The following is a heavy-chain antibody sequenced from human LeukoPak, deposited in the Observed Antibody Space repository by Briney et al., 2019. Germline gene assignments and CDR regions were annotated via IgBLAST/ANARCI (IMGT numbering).Heavy chain of an antibody. J-gene: IGHJ4*02. V-gene: IGHV3-7*01. D-gene: IGHD4-17*01. CDR2: IKQDGSEK. CDR1: GFTFSSYW. CDR3: ALGWGTDYGDYYFDY. Sequence: GGSLRLSCAASGFTFSSYWMSWVRQAPGKGLEWVANIKQDGSEKYYVDSVKGRFTISRDNAKNSLYLQMNSLRAGDTAVYYCALGWGTDYGDYYFDYWGQGTLVTVSS.